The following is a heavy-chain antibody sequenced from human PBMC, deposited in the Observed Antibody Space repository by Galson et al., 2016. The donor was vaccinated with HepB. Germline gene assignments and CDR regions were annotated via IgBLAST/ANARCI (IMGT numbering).Heavy chain of an antibody. CDR2: IWYDGSNK. Sequence: SLRLSCAASGFTFSAYGMHWVRQAPGKGLEWVAVIWYDGSNKYYAESVKGRFTISRDNSNNTLYLQMNSLRVEDTAVYYCAREACHDTSCYNYLDYWGQGILVTVS. CDR1: GFTFSAYG. V-gene: IGHV3-33*01. J-gene: IGHJ4*02. CDR3: AREACHDTSCYNYLDY. D-gene: IGHD2-2*02.